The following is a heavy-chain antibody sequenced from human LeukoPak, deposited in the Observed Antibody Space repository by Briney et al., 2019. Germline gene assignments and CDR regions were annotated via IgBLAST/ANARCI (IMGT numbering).Heavy chain of an antibody. CDR3: ARVDRLRLVGPVYGRTPTGIDY. CDR1: GFTFSSSA. Sequence: PGGSLRLSCAASGFTFSSSAMSWVRQAPGKGLEWVSNISGSGSGGSTYYADSVKGRFTISRDNSKNTLYLQMNSLRAEDTAVYYYARVDRLRLVGPVYGRTPTGIDYWGQGTLVTVSS. J-gene: IGHJ4*02. V-gene: IGHV3-23*01. D-gene: IGHD3-9*01. CDR2: ISGSGSGGST.